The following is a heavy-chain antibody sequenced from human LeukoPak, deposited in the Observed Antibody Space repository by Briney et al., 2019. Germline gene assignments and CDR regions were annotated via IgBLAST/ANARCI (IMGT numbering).Heavy chain of an antibody. Sequence: GSLRLSCAASGFTFSNYAIHCVRQAPGKGLEWVAVIAYDGSSTVYADSVKGRFTISRDNSKNTPYLQMNSLRTEDTAVYYCARGASTAAKYGMDVWGRGTAVTVSS. J-gene: IGHJ6*02. D-gene: IGHD2-21*02. CDR3: ARGASTAAKYGMDV. V-gene: IGHV3-30*04. CDR2: IAYDGSST. CDR1: GFTFSNYA.